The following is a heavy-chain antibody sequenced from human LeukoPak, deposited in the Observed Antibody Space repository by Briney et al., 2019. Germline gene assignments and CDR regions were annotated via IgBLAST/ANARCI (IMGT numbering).Heavy chain of an antibody. Sequence: GRSLRPSCAASGSTFSESDMHSVRQAPGKGLEWISCISTNGYSIDYADSVKGRFTNSRDDAKTSLYLRLDSLRVEDPAIYYCAREDVPHYYDSSPVGWFDPWGQGTLVTVSS. D-gene: IGHD3-10*01. V-gene: IGHV3-48*03. J-gene: IGHJ5*02. CDR1: GSTFSESD. CDR3: AREDVPHYYDSSPVGWFDP. CDR2: ISTNGYSI.